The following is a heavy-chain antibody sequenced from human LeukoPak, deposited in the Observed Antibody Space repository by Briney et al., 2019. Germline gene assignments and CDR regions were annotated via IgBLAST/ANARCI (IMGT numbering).Heavy chain of an antibody. CDR2: ISAYNGNT. CDR3: ARDKAQYQLLFMEYNWFDP. V-gene: IGHV1-18*04. Sequence: GASVKVSCKASGYTLTSYGISWVRQAPGQGLEWMGWISAYNGNTNYAQKLQGRVTMTTDTSTSTAYMELRSLRSDDTAVYYCARDKAQYQLLFMEYNWFDPWGQGTLVTVSS. D-gene: IGHD2-2*01. J-gene: IGHJ5*02. CDR1: GYTLTSYG.